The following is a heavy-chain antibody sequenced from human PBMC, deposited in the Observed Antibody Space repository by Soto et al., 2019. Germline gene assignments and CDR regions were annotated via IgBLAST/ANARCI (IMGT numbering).Heavy chain of an antibody. V-gene: IGHV1-24*01. CDR3: ATPIAAAGIPHYYYYGMDV. D-gene: IGHD6-13*01. CDR1: GYTLTELS. Sequence: ASVKVSCKVSGYTLTELSIHWVRQAPGKGLEWMGGFDPEDGETIYAQKFQGRVTMTEDTSTDTAYMELSSLRSEDTAVYYCATPIAAAGIPHYYYYGMDVCGQGTTVTVSS. CDR2: FDPEDGET. J-gene: IGHJ6*02.